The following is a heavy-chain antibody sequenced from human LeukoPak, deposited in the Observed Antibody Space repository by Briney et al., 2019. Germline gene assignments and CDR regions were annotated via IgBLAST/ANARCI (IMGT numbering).Heavy chain of an antibody. CDR1: GGSISSSSYY. CDR3: ARFGSSTWYKGAFDI. D-gene: IGHD6-13*01. J-gene: IGHJ3*02. V-gene: IGHV4-39*01. CDR2: IYYSGST. Sequence: PSETLSLTCTVSGGSISSSSYYWGWIRQPPGKGLEWIGSIYYSGSTYYNPSLKSRVTISVDTSKNQFSLNLTSVTAADTAVYYCARFGSSTWYKGAFDIWGQGTMVTDAS.